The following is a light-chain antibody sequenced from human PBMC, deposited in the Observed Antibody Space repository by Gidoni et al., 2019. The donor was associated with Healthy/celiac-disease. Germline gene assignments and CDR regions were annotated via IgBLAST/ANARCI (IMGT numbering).Light chain of an antibody. J-gene: IGKJ4*01. CDR2: DAP. Sequence: AIQLTQSPSSLSASVGDRGTITCRASQGISSALAWYQQKPGKAPKLLIYDAPSLESGVPSRFSCSVSGTDFTLTISSLQPEDFATYYCQQFNSYPLTFGGGTKVEIK. V-gene: IGKV1-13*02. CDR3: QQFNSYPLT. CDR1: QGISSA.